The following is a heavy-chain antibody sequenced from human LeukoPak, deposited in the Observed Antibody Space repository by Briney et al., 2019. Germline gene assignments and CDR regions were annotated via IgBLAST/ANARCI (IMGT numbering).Heavy chain of an antibody. D-gene: IGHD4-17*01. CDR3: ARLAPDYADYWFDP. CDR1: GYDFSTKW. CDR2: IYPSDSIN. J-gene: IGHJ5*02. V-gene: IGHV5-51*01. Sequence: GESLKISCKTSGYDFSTKWIGWVRQMPGKGLEWMGIIYPSDSINKYNPSFQGHVTISADTSINTAYLQWRSLKASDTAMYYCARLAPDYADYWFDPWGQGTLVTVSS.